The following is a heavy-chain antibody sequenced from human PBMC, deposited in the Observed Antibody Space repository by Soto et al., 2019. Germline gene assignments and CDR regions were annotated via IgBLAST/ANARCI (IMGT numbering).Heavy chain of an antibody. CDR3: ARGSHFVECLPRMGRDIRNHKWFDP. CDR2: IIPIFGTA. V-gene: IGHV1-69*13. J-gene: IGHJ5*02. D-gene: IGHD3-3*01. Sequence: SVKVSCKASGGTFSSYAISWVRQAPGQGLEWMGGIIPIFGTANYAQKFQGRVMITAEESTSTAYMELSSLRSEDTDVYYCARGSHFVECLPRMGRDIRNHKWFDPWGQGTLVTVSS. CDR1: GGTFSSYA.